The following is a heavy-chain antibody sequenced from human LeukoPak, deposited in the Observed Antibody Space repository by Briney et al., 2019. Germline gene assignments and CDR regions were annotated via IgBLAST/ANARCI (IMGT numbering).Heavy chain of an antibody. CDR3: ARKAPKKGWFDP. J-gene: IGHJ5*02. V-gene: IGHV4-4*09. Sequence: PSETLSLTCTVSGGSNNSYYWSWIRQPPGKGLEWIGYTHPSGNTNYSPSLKSRVTISIDTSRNQFSLRLSSVTAADTAVYYCARKAPKKGWFDPWGQGTLVTVSS. CDR2: THPSGNT. CDR1: GGSNNSYY.